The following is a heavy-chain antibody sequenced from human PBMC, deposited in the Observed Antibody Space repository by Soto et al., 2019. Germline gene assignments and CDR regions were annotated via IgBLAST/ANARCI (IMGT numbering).Heavy chain of an antibody. Sequence: ASVKVSCKASGYTFTSYGISWVRQAPGQGLEWMGWISAYNGNTNYAQKLQGRVTMTTDTSTSTAYMELRSLRSDDTAVYYCARVEDIVVVPAAMPVPDGYWGQGTLVTVSS. D-gene: IGHD2-2*01. J-gene: IGHJ4*02. CDR3: ARVEDIVVVPAAMPVPDGY. CDR1: GYTFTSYG. CDR2: ISAYNGNT. V-gene: IGHV1-18*01.